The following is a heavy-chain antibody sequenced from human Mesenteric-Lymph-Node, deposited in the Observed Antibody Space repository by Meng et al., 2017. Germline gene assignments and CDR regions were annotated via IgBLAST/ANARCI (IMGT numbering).Heavy chain of an antibody. CDR2: IKSKTDGGTT. V-gene: IGHV3-15*01. CDR3: TTDGGFGEFLGEDYFDY. D-gene: IGHD3-10*01. Sequence: GGSLRLSCAASGFTFSNAWMSWVRQAPGKGLEWVGRIKSKTDGGTTDYAAPVKGRFTISRDDSKNTLYLQMNSLKTEDTAVYYCTTDGGFGEFLGEDYFDYWGQGTLVTVSS. J-gene: IGHJ4*02. CDR1: GFTFSNAW.